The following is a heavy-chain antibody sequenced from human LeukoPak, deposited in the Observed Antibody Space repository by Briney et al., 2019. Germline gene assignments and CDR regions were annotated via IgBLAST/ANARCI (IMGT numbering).Heavy chain of an antibody. Sequence: GGSLRLSCAASGFTFSSYAMSWVRQAPGKGLEWVSAISGSAGSTYYADSVKGRFTISRDNSKNTLYLQMNSLRAEDTAVYYSAKGRNYDSSGYYHYWGQGTLVTVSS. CDR2: ISGSAGST. CDR3: AKGRNYDSSGYYHY. V-gene: IGHV3-23*01. D-gene: IGHD3-22*01. J-gene: IGHJ4*02. CDR1: GFTFSSYA.